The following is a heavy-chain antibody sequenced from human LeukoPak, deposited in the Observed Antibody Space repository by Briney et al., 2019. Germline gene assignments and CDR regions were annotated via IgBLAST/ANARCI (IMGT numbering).Heavy chain of an antibody. CDR3: ARDSYYDSSGLFDY. CDR1: GGTFSSYT. J-gene: IGHJ4*02. D-gene: IGHD3-22*01. V-gene: IGHV1-69*04. Sequence: GASVKVSCKASGGTFSSYTISWVRQAPAQGLEWMGRIIPILGIANYAQKFQGRVTITADKSTSTAYMELSSLRSEDTAVYYCARDSYYDSSGLFDYWGQGTLVTVSS. CDR2: IIPILGIA.